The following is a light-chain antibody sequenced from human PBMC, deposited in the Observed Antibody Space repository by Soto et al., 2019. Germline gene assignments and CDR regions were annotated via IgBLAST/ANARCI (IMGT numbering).Light chain of an antibody. CDR3: QQYNSYPIT. CDR2: WAS. V-gene: IGKV4-1*01. Sequence: DIVMTQSPDSLAVSLGEMATINCKSSQSVLYSSNNKNYLDWYQQKPGKPPKXLIYWASTRESGVPERFSGSGSGTDFTLTISSLQPDDFETYYCQQYNSYPITFGQGTRLEIK. J-gene: IGKJ5*01. CDR1: QSVLYSSNNKNY.